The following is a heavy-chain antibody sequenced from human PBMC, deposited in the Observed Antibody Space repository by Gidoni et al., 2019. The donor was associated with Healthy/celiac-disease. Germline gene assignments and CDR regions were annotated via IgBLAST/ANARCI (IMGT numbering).Heavy chain of an antibody. J-gene: IGHJ4*02. CDR1: GFTFSRYS. Sequence: EVQLVESGGGLVKPGGSLRLSCAASGFTFSRYSMNWVRQAPGKGRDWVSSISSSSSYIYYADSVKGRFTISRDNAKNSLYLQMNSLRAEDTAVYYCARELASSGWYFDYWGQGTLVTVSS. V-gene: IGHV3-21*01. CDR2: ISSSSSYI. CDR3: ARELASSGWYFDY. D-gene: IGHD6-19*01.